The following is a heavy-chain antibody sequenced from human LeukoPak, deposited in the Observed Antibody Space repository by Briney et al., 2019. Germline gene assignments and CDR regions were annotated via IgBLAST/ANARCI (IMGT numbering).Heavy chain of an antibody. D-gene: IGHD1-26*01. CDR1: VASLSSHIYY. CDR2: MYYSGST. V-gene: IGHV4-39*02. CDR3: ARDPPSTVGETSLDAFGI. Sequence: SETLSLTCLVSVASLSSHIYYWGWIRQPPGKGLEWIGSMYYSGSTYYNTSLKSRVTMSVDTSKNRFSWKLSSVTAADEAVYYCARDPPSTVGETSLDAFGIWGPGTMVTVSS. J-gene: IGHJ3*02.